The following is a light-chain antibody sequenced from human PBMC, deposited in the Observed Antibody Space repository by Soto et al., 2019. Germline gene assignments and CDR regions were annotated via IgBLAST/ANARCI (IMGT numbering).Light chain of an antibody. J-gene: IGKJ1*01. CDR1: QSVTSN. Sequence: EIVMTQSPATLSASPGERVTLSCRASQSVTSNLAWFQQKPGQAPRLLIYDAYTRATGIPDRFSGSGSGTQFTLTISSLQSEDFVVYYCQQYDKSPPWTFGQGTKVDIK. CDR2: DAY. CDR3: QQYDKSPPWT. V-gene: IGKV3D-15*01.